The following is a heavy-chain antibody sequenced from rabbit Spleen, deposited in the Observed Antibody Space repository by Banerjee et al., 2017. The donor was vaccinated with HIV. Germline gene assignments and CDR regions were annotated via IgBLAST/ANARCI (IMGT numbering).Heavy chain of an antibody. CDR2: IDSGSSGFT. D-gene: IGHD8-1*01. CDR1: GVSFSGNSY. CDR3: ARDTGTSFSTYGMDL. V-gene: IGHV1S40*01. Sequence: QSLEESGGDLVKPGASLTLTCIASGVSFSGNSYMCWVRQAPGKGLEWIVCIDSGSSGFTYFASWAKGRFTISKTSSTTVTLQMTSLTAADTATYFCARDTGTSFSTYGMDLWCPGTLVTVS. J-gene: IGHJ6*01.